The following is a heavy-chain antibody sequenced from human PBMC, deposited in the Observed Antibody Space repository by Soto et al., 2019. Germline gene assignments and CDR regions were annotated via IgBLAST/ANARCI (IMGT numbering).Heavy chain of an antibody. CDR3: AKWELPVRAFDI. D-gene: IGHD1-26*01. Sequence: QVQLVQSGTEVKKPGASVKVSCKASGYTFSSYGMHWVRQAPGKGLEWVAVISYDGSNKYYADSVKGRFTISRDNSKNTLYLQMNSLRAEDTAVYYCAKWELPVRAFDIWGQGTMVTVSS. CDR1: GYTFSSYG. J-gene: IGHJ3*02. CDR2: ISYDGSNK. V-gene: IGHV3-30*18.